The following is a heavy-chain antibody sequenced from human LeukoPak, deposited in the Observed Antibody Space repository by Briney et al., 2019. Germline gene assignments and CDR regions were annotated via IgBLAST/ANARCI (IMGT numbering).Heavy chain of an antibody. CDR2: ISYDGSNK. D-gene: IGHD3-10*01. CDR1: GFTFSSYG. J-gene: IGHJ4*02. V-gene: IGHV3-30*03. Sequence: GGSLRLSCAASGFTFSSYGIQWVRQAPGKGLEWVAVISYDGSNKYYADSVKGRFTISRDNSKNTLYLQLNSLRDEDTAVYYCARGRGLTLSYHYFDYWGQGTLVTVSS. CDR3: ARGRGLTLSYHYFDY.